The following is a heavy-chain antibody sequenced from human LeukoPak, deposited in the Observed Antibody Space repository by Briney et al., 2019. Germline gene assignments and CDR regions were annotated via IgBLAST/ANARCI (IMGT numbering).Heavy chain of an antibody. CDR2: INPNSGGT. J-gene: IGHJ5*02. V-gene: IGHV1-2*02. Sequence: ASVKVSCKASGYTFTGYYMHWVRQAPGQGLEWMGWINPNSGGTNYAQKFQGRVTMTRDTSISTAYMELSRLRSDDTAVYYCATTVVVPAAIFWLDPWGQGTLVTVSS. CDR3: ATTVVVPAAIFWLDP. CDR1: GYTFTGYY. D-gene: IGHD2-2*01.